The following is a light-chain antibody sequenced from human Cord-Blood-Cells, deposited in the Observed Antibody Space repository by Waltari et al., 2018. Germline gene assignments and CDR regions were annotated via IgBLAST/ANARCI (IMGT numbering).Light chain of an antibody. CDR2: EGS. J-gene: IGLJ1*01. CDR1: SSDVGSYNL. CDR3: CSYAGSSTFYV. Sequence: QSALTQPASVSGSPGQPITISCTGTSSDVGSYNLVSWYQQHPGKAPNLMIYEGSKRPSGVSNRFSGSKSGNTASLTISGLQAEDEADYYCCSYAGSSTFYVFGTGTKVTVL. V-gene: IGLV2-23*01.